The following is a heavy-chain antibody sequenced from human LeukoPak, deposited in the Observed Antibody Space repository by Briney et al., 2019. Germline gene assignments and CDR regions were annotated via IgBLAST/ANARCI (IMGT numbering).Heavy chain of an antibody. CDR2: IYYSGST. CDR3: ARDVGATHYFDY. V-gene: IGHV4-59*11. D-gene: IGHD1-26*01. J-gene: IGHJ4*02. Sequence: PSETLSLTCTVSGGSISSHYWSWIRQPPGKGLEWIGYIYYSGSTNYNPSLKSRVTISVDTSKNQFSLKLSSVTAADTAVYYCARDVGATHYFDYWGQGTLVTVSS. CDR1: GGSISSHY.